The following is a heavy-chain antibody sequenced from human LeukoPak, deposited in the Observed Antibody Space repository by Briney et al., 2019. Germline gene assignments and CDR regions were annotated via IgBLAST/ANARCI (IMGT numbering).Heavy chain of an antibody. Sequence: SETLSLTCAVYGGSFSGYYWSWIRQPPGKGLEWIGEINHSGSTNYNPSLKSRVTISVDTSKNQFSLKLSSVTAADTAVYYCARVVCRWYGPRRCYFDYWGQGTLVTVSS. CDR3: ARVVCRWYGPRRCYFDY. CDR1: GGSFSGYY. CDR2: INHSGST. D-gene: IGHD6-13*01. V-gene: IGHV4-34*01. J-gene: IGHJ4*02.